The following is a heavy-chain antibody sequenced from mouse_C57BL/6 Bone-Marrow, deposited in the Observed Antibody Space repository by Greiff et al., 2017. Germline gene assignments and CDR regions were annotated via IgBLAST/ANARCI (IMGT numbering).Heavy chain of an antibody. V-gene: IGHV1-64*01. D-gene: IGHD2-5*01. CDR3: ACCTFNSKWGAY. CDR1: GYTFTSYW. Sequence: QVQLQQPGAELVKPGASVKLSCKASGYTFTSYWMHWVKQRPGKGLEWIGKIHPNSGGTNYNEKFKGKATLTVDKSSSTAYMQLSSLTSEDSAVYYCACCTFNSKWGAYWGQGTLVTVSA. J-gene: IGHJ3*01. CDR2: IHPNSGGT.